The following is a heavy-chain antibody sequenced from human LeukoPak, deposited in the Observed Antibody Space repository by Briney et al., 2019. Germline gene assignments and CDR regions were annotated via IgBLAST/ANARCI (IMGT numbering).Heavy chain of an antibody. CDR2: ISHDGMNA. D-gene: IGHD6-19*01. CDR1: GLHFSGTA. Sequence: GGSLRLSCAASGLHFSGTAMSWVRQAPGKGLEWVSAISHDGMNAYYADSVKGRFTISRDNSKKTVSLEMSSLTAADTGVYYCAKDGAQYSSGPECDPRGQGALVTVS. J-gene: IGHJ5*02. V-gene: IGHV3-23*01. CDR3: AKDGAQYSSGPECDP.